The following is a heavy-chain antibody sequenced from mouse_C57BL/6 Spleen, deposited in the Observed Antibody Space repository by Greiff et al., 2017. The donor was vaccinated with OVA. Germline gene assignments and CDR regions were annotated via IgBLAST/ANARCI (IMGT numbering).Heavy chain of an antibody. CDR2: IDPNNGGT. J-gene: IGHJ2*01. CDR3: SKGSFITTVVPYFDY. D-gene: IGHD1-1*01. CDR1: GYTFTSYW. V-gene: IGHV1-72*01. Sequence: QVQLQQPGAELVKPGASVKLSCKASGYTFTSYWMHWVKQRPGRGLEWIGRIDPNNGGTKYNEKFKNKATLTVDKSSSTAYMQLSSLTSEDSAVYYCSKGSFITTVVPYFDYWGKGTTLTVSS.